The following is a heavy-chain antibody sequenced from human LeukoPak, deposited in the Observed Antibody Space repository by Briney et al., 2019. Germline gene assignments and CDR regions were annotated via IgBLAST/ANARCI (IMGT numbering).Heavy chain of an antibody. CDR1: GYTLTELS. D-gene: IGHD4-23*01. V-gene: IGHV1-24*01. Sequence: ASVKVSCEVSGYTLTELSMHWVRQAPGKGLEWMGGFDPEDGETIYAQKFQGRVTMTEDTSTDTAYMELSSLKSEDTAVYYCSTDLYTGVYAYWGQGTLVTVSS. CDR3: STDLYTGVYAY. J-gene: IGHJ4*02. CDR2: FDPEDGET.